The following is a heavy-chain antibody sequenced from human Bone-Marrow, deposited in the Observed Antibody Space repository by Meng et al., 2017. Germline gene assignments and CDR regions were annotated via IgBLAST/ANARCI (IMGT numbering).Heavy chain of an antibody. D-gene: IGHD5-18*01. CDR3: ARVNRVDTAMVNDY. V-gene: IGHV3-21*01. J-gene: IGHJ4*02. CDR2: ISSSRSYI. Sequence: GEYLKISCAAAGFIFSSYNMNWVRQAPGKGLEWVSSISSSRSYIYYADSVKGRFTISRDNAKNSLYLQLNSLRAGGTAVYYCARVNRVDTAMVNDYWGQGTLVTVSS. CDR1: GFIFSSYN.